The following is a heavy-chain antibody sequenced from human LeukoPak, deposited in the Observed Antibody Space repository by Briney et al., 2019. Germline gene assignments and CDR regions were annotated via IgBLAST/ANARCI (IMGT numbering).Heavy chain of an antibody. D-gene: IGHD2-15*01. CDR2: ISSGGTMK. CDR1: GFTFSSYE. V-gene: IGHV3-48*03. CDR3: AREAAGSFDY. Sequence: QPGGSLRLSCVASGFTFSSYEMNWVRQAPGKGLEWISYISSGGTMKYYADSVEGRFTISRDNARNSLSLQMNSLRAEDTAIYYCAREAAGSFDYWAPGTLVTASS. J-gene: IGHJ4*02.